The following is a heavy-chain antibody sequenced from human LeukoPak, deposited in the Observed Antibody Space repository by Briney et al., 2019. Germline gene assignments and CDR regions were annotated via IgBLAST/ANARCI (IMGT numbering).Heavy chain of an antibody. V-gene: IGHV3-30*18. D-gene: IGHD2-21*02. CDR1: GFTVSSNY. CDR3: AKDFEGFCGGDCYSMDF. CDR2: ISYDGSNK. J-gene: IGHJ4*02. Sequence: GGSLRLSCAASGFTVSSNYMSWVRQAPGKGLEWVALISYDGSNKYYADSVRGRFTISRDNSKNTLYLQMNSLRPEDTAVYYCAKDFEGFCGGDCYSMDFWGQGTLATVSS.